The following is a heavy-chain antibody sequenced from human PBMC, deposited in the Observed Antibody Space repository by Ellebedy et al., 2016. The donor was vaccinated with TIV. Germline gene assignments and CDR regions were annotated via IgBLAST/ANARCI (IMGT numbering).Heavy chain of an antibody. CDR2: IYYRSKWYN. J-gene: IGHJ5*02. Sequence: SETLSLTXALSGDSVSGNSVAWSWIRQSPSRGLEWLGRIYYRSKWYNSYAESVKSRITINPDTSKNQFSLQLNSVTPEDTAMYYCARDMGSNGYPGWFNPWGQGTLVTVSS. V-gene: IGHV6-1*01. CDR1: GDSVSGNSVA. CDR3: ARDMGSNGYPGWFNP. D-gene: IGHD3-16*01.